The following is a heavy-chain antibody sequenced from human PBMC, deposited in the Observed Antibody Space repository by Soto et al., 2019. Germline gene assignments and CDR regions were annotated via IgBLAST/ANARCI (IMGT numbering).Heavy chain of an antibody. CDR3: TRASPYGSGSYLSDY. D-gene: IGHD3-10*01. Sequence: GGSLRLSCTASVFTFGDYAMSWFRQAPGKGLEWVGFIRSKAYGGTTEYAASVKGRFTISRDDSKSIAYLQMNSLRTEDTAVYYCTRASPYGSGSYLSDYWGQGTLVTVSS. J-gene: IGHJ4*02. CDR2: IRSKAYGGTT. V-gene: IGHV3-49*03. CDR1: VFTFGDYA.